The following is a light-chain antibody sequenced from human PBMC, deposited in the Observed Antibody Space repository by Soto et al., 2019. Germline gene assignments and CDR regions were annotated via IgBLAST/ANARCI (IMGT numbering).Light chain of an antibody. CDR1: QTISSW. CDR3: QHYNSYSEA. J-gene: IGKJ1*01. V-gene: IGKV1-5*03. CDR2: KAS. Sequence: DIQMTQSPSTLSGSVGDRVTITCRASQTISSWLAWYQQKPGKAPKLLIYKASTLKSGVPSRFSGSGSGKEFTLTSSSLQPDDFATYYCQHYNSYSEAFGQGTKVELK.